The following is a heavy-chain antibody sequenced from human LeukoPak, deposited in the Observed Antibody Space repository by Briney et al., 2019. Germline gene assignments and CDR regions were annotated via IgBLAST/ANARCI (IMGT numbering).Heavy chain of an antibody. V-gene: IGHV3-23*01. D-gene: IGHD3-22*01. CDR2: ISGSGGSA. J-gene: IGHJ6*02. Sequence: GGSLRLSCAASGFTFSSYAMSWVRQAPGKGLEWVSAISGSGGSAYYADSVKGRFTISRDNSKNTLYLQMNSLRAEDTAVYYCAKSSGYYPRYYYGMDVWGQGTTVTVSS. CDR3: AKSSGYYPRYYYGMDV. CDR1: GFTFSSYA.